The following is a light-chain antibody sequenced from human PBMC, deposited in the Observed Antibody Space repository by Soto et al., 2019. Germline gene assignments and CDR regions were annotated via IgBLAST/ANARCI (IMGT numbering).Light chain of an antibody. Sequence: IVLTQSPPTLSLSPGERATLSCRASQSVSDSLAWYQQKSGQAPRLLIYDASNRATGIPARFTGSGSGTDFTLTISSLEPEDFAIYYCQQRSKWPLTFGQGTKVDIK. V-gene: IGKV3-11*01. CDR1: QSVSDS. CDR3: QQRSKWPLT. J-gene: IGKJ1*01. CDR2: DAS.